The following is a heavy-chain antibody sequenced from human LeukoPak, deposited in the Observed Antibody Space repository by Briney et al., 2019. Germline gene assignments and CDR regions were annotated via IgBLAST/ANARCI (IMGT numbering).Heavy chain of an antibody. J-gene: IGHJ4*02. Sequence: VASVKVSCKASGGTFSSYAISWVRQAPGQGLEWMGGIIPIFGTANYAQKFQGRVTITADESTSTAYMELSSLRSEDTAVYYCARARSNGSGSYGDFDYWGQGTLVTVSS. CDR3: ARARSNGSGSYGDFDY. CDR1: GGTFSSYA. V-gene: IGHV1-69*13. D-gene: IGHD3-10*01. CDR2: IIPIFGTA.